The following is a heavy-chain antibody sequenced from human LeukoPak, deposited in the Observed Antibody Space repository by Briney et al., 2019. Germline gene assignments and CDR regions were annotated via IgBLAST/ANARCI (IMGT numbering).Heavy chain of an antibody. Sequence: GGSLRLSCAASGFTFSSYAMSWVRQAPGRGLEWVSAISGSGDSTYYTDSVKGRFTISRANSKNSLYLQMNSLTAEDTAVYYCAKGDSGWAIVPAAIAYWGQGTLVTVSS. CDR2: ISGSGDST. D-gene: IGHD2-2*01. CDR1: GFTFSSYA. V-gene: IGHV3-23*01. J-gene: IGHJ4*02. CDR3: AKGDSGWAIVPAAIAY.